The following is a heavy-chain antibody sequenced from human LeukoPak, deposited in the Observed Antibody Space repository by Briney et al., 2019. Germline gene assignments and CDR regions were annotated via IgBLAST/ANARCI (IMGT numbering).Heavy chain of an antibody. D-gene: IGHD4-17*01. CDR3: ARENYGDLYFDY. V-gene: IGHV3-30*03. CDR2: ISNAGNDK. CDR1: GFTFSSYS. Sequence: GGSLRLSCAASGFTFSSYSINWVRQAPGKGLEWVALISNAGNDKYYADSVKGRFTVSRDNSKNTLFLQMNSLRPEDTAVYYCARENYGDLYFDYWGQGTLVTVSS. J-gene: IGHJ4*02.